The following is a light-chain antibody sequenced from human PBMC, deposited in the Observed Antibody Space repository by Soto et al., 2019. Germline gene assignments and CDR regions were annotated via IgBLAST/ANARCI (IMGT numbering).Light chain of an antibody. CDR2: AAS. J-gene: IGKJ4*01. CDR3: QQVNRYPVT. Sequence: DIQLTQSPSFLSASVGDRVTITCRASQGIRYDLAWYQQRPGKAPDVLIYAASTLQGGVPSKFSGSGSGTEVTLTISSLQPEDFATYYCQQVNRYPVTFGGGTKVEI. CDR1: QGIRYD. V-gene: IGKV1-9*01.